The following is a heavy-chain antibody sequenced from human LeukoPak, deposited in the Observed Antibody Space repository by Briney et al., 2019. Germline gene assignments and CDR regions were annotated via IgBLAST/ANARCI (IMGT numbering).Heavy chain of an antibody. Sequence: GGSLRLSCAASGFTFSSYWMHWVRQAPGKGLVWVSRIDSDGSNTNYADSVKGRFTISRDNAKNTLYLQMNSLRAEDTAVYYCAKGPEYSSSSFDYWGQGTLVTVSS. V-gene: IGHV3-74*01. D-gene: IGHD6-6*01. CDR3: AKGPEYSSSSFDY. CDR1: GFTFSSYW. CDR2: IDSDGSNT. J-gene: IGHJ4*02.